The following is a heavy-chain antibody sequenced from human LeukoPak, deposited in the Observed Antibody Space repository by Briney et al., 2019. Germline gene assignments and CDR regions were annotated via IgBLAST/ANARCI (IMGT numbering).Heavy chain of an antibody. CDR3: ARYGYHYGVDSNALDY. CDR1: GYSFTSYW. D-gene: IGHD4-23*01. CDR2: IYPGDSDI. J-gene: IGHJ4*02. Sequence: GESLQISCKGSGYSFTSYWIAWVRQMPGKGLEWMGIIYPGDSDIRYSPSFQGQVTISADKSISTAHLQWSSLKASDTAIYYCARYGYHYGVDSNALDYWGQGTLVTVSS. V-gene: IGHV5-51*01.